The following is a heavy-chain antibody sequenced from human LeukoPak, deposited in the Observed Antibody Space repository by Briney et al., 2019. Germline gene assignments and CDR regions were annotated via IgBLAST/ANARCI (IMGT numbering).Heavy chain of an antibody. J-gene: IGHJ4*02. Sequence: GGSLRLSCAASGFTVSSNYMSWVRQAPGKGLEWVSVIYSGGSTYYADSVKGRFTISRDNSKNTLYLQMNSLRAEDTAVYYRARSFKGYGFDYWGQGTLVTVSS. V-gene: IGHV3-66*01. CDR2: IYSGGST. CDR1: GFTVSSNY. CDR3: ARSFKGYGFDY. D-gene: IGHD6-13*01.